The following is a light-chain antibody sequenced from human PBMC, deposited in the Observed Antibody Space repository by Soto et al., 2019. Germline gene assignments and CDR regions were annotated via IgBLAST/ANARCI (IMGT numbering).Light chain of an antibody. J-gene: IGKJ1*01. CDR1: QNIRRY. V-gene: IGKV1-39*01. CDR2: GAS. CDR3: QHTDSIPHP. Sequence: EIQVTQSPSSLSASIGDRVTITCRASQNIRRYLNGYQHKTGKAPKVLIYGASSLQCGVRSRFSGSGSGSDFTLTITSLQPEDFATYYCQHTDSIPHPFRQGTKVEIK.